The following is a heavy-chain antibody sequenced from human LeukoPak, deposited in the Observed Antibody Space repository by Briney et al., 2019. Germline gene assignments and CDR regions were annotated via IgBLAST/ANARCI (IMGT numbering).Heavy chain of an antibody. Sequence: SETLSLTCTVSGGSISSYYWSWIRQPPGKGLEWVGYIYYSGSTNYNPSLKSRVTISVDTSKNQFSLQLSSVTAADTAVYYCASSIAAAGPFDYWGQGTLVTVSS. CDR1: GGSISSYY. CDR3: ASSIAAAGPFDY. CDR2: IYYSGST. V-gene: IGHV4-59*01. D-gene: IGHD6-13*01. J-gene: IGHJ4*02.